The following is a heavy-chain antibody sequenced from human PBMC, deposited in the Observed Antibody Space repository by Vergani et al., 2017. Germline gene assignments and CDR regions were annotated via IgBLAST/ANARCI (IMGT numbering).Heavy chain of an antibody. D-gene: IGHD3-10*01. CDR1: GGSISSYY. Sequence: QVQLQESGPGVVKPSETLSLTCTVSGGSISSYYWSWIRQPPGKGLEWIGYIYYSGSTNYNPSLKSRVTISVDTSKNQFSLKLSAVTAADTAVYYCARGRGDNGYFDLWGRGTLVTVSS. CDR3: ARGRGDNGYFDL. CDR2: IYYSGST. V-gene: IGHV4-59*01. J-gene: IGHJ2*01.